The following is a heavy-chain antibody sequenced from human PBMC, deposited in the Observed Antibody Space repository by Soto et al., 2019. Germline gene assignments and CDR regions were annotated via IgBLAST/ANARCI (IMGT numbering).Heavy chain of an antibody. D-gene: IGHD6-13*01. V-gene: IGHV4-30-2*01. CDR3: ASSHAGAHITAAVH. J-gene: IGHJ4*02. CDR2: IYHGGST. Sequence: QLQLQESGSGLVKPSQTLSLTCAVSGGSISSDGYSWSWIRQPPGKGLEWIGYIYHGGSTYYNPALQSRVPISVDRSKNQFSLKLSSVTAADTAVYYCASSHAGAHITAAVHWGQGTLVTVSS. CDR1: GGSISSDGYS.